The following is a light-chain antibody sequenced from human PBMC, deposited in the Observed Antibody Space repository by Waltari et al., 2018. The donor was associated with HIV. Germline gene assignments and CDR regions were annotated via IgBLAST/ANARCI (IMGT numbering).Light chain of an antibody. CDR3: QQYGSVTYT. J-gene: IGKJ2*01. CDR1: QSVGHVS. V-gene: IGKV3-20*01. Sequence: EIVLTQSPGTLSLSPGDRATLPCRASQSVGHVSLAWYQQRRGQAPRLLIYDVSSRAAGIPHRFSGGGSGTDFTLTINRLEPEDFAVYYCQQYGSVTYTFGQGTKLEI. CDR2: DVS.